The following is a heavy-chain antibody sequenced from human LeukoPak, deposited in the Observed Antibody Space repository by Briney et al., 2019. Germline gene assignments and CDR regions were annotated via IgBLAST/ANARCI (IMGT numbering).Heavy chain of an antibody. J-gene: IGHJ4*02. CDR3: ARGGTTGSAIAVAENTDFDY. Sequence: PSQTLSLTCTVSGGSISSGDYYWSWIRQPPGKGLEWIGYIYYSGSTYYNPSLKSRVTISVDTSKNQFSLKLSSVTAADTAVYYCARGGTTGSAIAVAENTDFDYWGQGTLVTVSS. V-gene: IGHV4-30-4*01. D-gene: IGHD6-19*01. CDR2: IYYSGST. CDR1: GGSISSGDYY.